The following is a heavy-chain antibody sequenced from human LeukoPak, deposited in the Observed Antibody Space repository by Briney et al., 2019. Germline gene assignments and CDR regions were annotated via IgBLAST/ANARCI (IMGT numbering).Heavy chain of an antibody. CDR1: GFTFSTYW. CDR2: INSDGSST. J-gene: IGHJ4*02. V-gene: IGHV3-74*01. Sequence: GGSLRLSCAASGFTFSTYWMHWVRQAPGKGLVWVSRINSDGSSTRYADSVKGRFTISRDNAKNTLYLQMNSLRAEDTAVYYCARDLSWFGEFDYWGQGTLVTVSS. D-gene: IGHD3-10*01. CDR3: ARDLSWFGEFDY.